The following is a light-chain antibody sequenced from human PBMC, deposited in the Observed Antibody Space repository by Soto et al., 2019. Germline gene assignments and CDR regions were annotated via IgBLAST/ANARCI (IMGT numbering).Light chain of an antibody. CDR3: SSYSISTAYL. CDR1: SSDGGGYNY. CDR2: EVN. V-gene: IGLV2-14*01. J-gene: IGLJ1*01. Sequence: QSALTQPASVSGSPGQSITISCTGTSSDGGGYNYVSWYQQHPGKAPKLMIYEVNNRPSGISNRFSGSKSGNTASLTISALQAEDEADYFCSSYSISTAYLFGTGTKV.